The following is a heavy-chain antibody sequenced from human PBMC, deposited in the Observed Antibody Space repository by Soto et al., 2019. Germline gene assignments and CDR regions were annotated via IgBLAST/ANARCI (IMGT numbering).Heavy chain of an antibody. Sequence: SETLSLTCTVSGGSISSYYWSWIRQPPGKGLEWIGYIYYSGSTNYNPSLKSRVTISVDTSKNQFSLKLSSMTAADTAVYYCARSFRYYDFRSGYYGPDASDIWGQGTMVTVSS. CDR2: IYYSGST. D-gene: IGHD3-3*01. CDR1: GGSISSYY. CDR3: ARSFRYYDFRSGYYGPDASDI. V-gene: IGHV4-59*08. J-gene: IGHJ3*02.